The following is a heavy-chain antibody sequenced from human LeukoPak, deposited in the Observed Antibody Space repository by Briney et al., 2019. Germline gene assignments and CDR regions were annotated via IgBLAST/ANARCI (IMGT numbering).Heavy chain of an antibody. CDR2: INPNSGNT. J-gene: IGHJ4*02. V-gene: IGHV1-18*04. D-gene: IGHD3-22*01. Sequence: ASENVFCKASGYTFTGYYMHWVRQAPGQGLEWMGWINPNSGNTNYAQKLQGRVTMTTDTSTSTAYMELRSLRSDDTAVYYCARAGAGYYPSTTDYWGQGTLVTVSS. CDR3: ARAGAGYYPSTTDY. CDR1: GYTFTGYY.